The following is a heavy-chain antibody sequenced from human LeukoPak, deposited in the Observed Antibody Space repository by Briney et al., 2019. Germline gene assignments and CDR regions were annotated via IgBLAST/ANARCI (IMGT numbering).Heavy chain of an antibody. CDR2: ISAYNGDT. D-gene: IGHD3-22*01. Sequence: ASVKVSCKASGYTFTSYDIGWARQAPGQGLEWMGWISAYNGDTNYAQKLQGRVTMTTDTSTSTAYMELRSLGSDDTAVYFCARVQEAYSDSSGYQDYWGQGTLVTVSS. CDR1: GYTFTSYD. CDR3: ARVQEAYSDSSGYQDY. J-gene: IGHJ4*02. V-gene: IGHV1-18*01.